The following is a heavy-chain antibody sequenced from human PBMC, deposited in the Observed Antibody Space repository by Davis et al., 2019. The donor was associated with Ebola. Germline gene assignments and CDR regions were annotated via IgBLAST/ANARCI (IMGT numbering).Heavy chain of an antibody. CDR2: INHSGST. CDR3: ARVPIRVDTAMVTKVDYYYGMDV. D-gene: IGHD5-18*01. V-gene: IGHV4-34*01. CDR1: GGSFSGYY. Sequence: PSETLSLTCAVYGGSFSGYYWSWIRQPPGKGLEWIGEINHSGSTNYNPSLKSRVTISVDTSKNQFSLKLSSVTAADTAVYYCARVPIRVDTAMVTKVDYYYGMDVWGQGTTVTVSS. J-gene: IGHJ6*02.